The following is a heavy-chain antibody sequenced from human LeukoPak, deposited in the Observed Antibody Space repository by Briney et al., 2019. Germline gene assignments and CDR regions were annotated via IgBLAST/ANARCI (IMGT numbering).Heavy chain of an antibody. CDR1: GFTFSSYS. CDR2: ISSSSSYT. Sequence: QPGRSLRLSCAASGFTFSSYSMNWVRQAPGKGLECVSSISSSSSYTYYADSVKGRFTISRDNAKNSLYLQMNSLRAEDTAVYYCAREYYDFWSGYYNYYYYGMDVWGQGTTVTVSS. D-gene: IGHD3-3*01. J-gene: IGHJ6*02. V-gene: IGHV3-21*01. CDR3: AREYYDFWSGYYNYYYYGMDV.